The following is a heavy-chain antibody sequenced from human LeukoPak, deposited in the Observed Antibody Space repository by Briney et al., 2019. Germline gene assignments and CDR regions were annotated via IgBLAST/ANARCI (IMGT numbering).Heavy chain of an antibody. J-gene: IGHJ4*02. CDR1: GFTFSSYW. Sequence: PGGSLRLSCAASGFTFSSYWMSWVRQAPGKGLEWVANIKQDGSEKYYVDSVKGRFTISRDNAKNSLYLQMNSLRAEDTAVYYCARASNEYQLLSCFDYWGQGTLVTVSS. CDR2: IKQDGSEK. V-gene: IGHV3-7*01. CDR3: ARASNEYQLLSCFDY. D-gene: IGHD2-2*01.